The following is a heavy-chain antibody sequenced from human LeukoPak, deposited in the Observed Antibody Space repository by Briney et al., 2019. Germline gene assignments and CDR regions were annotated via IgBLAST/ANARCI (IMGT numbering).Heavy chain of an antibody. J-gene: IGHJ4*02. D-gene: IGHD3-3*01. Sequence: ASVKVSCKASGYTFTSYGISWVRQAPGQGLECMGWISAYNGNTNYAQKFQGRVTITADESTSTAYMELSSLRSEDTAVYYCARAPLSFGSRTPESPIDYWGQGTLVTVSS. CDR1: GYTFTSYG. CDR2: ISAYNGNT. CDR3: ARAPLSFGSRTPESPIDY. V-gene: IGHV1-18*01.